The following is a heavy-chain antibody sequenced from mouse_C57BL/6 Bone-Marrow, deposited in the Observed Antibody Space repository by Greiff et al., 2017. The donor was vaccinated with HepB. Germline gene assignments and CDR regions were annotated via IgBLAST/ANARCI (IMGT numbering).Heavy chain of an antibody. CDR2: IYPRSGNT. CDR3: ARRGGYGVDAMDY. D-gene: IGHD2-2*01. V-gene: IGHV1-81*01. CDR1: GYTFTSYG. J-gene: IGHJ4*01. Sequence: QVQLKQSGAELARPGASVKLSCKASGYTFTSYGISWVKQRTGQGLEWIGEIYPRSGNTYYNEKFKGKATLTADKSSSTAYMELRSLTSEDSAVYFCARRGGYGVDAMDYWGQGTSVTVSS.